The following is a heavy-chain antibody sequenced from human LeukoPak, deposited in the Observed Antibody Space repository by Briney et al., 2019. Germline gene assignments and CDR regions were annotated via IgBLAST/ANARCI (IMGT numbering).Heavy chain of an antibody. D-gene: IGHD6-13*01. CDR3: ARLVAAVLSYYYYMDV. J-gene: IGHJ6*03. V-gene: IGHV4-34*01. Sequence: PSETLSLTCAVYGGSFSGYYWSWIRQPPGKGLEWIGEINHSGSTNYNPSLKSRVTISVDTSKNQFSLKLSSVTAADTAVYYCARLVAAVLSYYYYMDVWGKGTTVTVSS. CDR2: INHSGST. CDR1: GGSFSGYY.